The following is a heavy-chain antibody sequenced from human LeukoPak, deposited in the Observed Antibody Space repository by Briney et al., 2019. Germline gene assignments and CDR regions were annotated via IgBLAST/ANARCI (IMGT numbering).Heavy chain of an antibody. Sequence: SETLSLTCSVSGGSIRRYYWIWIRQPAGKGLEGIGRIYTSGSTNYTHSLKSRATMSVDTSKNQFSLKLSSVTAADTAVYYCARVSVYYYYRMDVWGQGTTVTVSS. CDR1: GGSIRRYY. V-gene: IGHV4-4*07. J-gene: IGHJ6*02. CDR2: IYTSGST. CDR3: ARVSVYYYYRMDV.